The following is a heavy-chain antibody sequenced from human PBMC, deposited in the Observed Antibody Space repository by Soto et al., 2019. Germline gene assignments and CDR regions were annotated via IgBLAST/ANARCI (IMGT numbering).Heavy chain of an antibody. CDR3: ASTYGDYGGMDV. CDR1: GGTFSSYA. Sequence: SVKVSCKASGGTFSSYAISWVRQAPGQGLEWMGGIIPIFGTANYAQKFQGRVTITADESTSTAYMELSSLRSEDTAVYYCASTYGDYGGMDVWGQGTRSPSP. V-gene: IGHV1-69*13. D-gene: IGHD4-17*01. CDR2: IIPIFGTA. J-gene: IGHJ6*02.